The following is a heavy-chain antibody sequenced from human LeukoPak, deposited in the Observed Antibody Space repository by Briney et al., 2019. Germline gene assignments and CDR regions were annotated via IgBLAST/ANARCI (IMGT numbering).Heavy chain of an antibody. CDR2: INPTSGGT. J-gene: IGHJ4*02. CDR3: ARLVGLSTTAAY. D-gene: IGHD5/OR15-5a*01. CDR1: GYTFIGYY. Sequence: GASVKVSFKASGYTFIGYYLHWVRQAPGQGLEWMGWINPTSGGTNYAHTFQDRVTMTRDTSTNTPYIELSRPTTDDTAAYYCARLVGLSTTAAYWGQGTLVIVSS. V-gene: IGHV1-2*02.